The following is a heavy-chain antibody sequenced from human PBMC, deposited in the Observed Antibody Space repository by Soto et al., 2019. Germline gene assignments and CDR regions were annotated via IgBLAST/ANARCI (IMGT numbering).Heavy chain of an antibody. D-gene: IGHD3-22*01. CDR2: IYPGDSDT. CDR1: GYSFTSYW. Sequence: PGESLKISCKGSGYSFTSYWIGWVRQMPGKGPEWMGIIYPGDSDTRYSPSFQGQVTISADKSISTAYLQWSSLKASDTAMYYCARSSSHYYDRSDLDYCGQGTLVAVSS. J-gene: IGHJ4*02. V-gene: IGHV5-51*01. CDR3: ARSSSHYYDRSDLDY.